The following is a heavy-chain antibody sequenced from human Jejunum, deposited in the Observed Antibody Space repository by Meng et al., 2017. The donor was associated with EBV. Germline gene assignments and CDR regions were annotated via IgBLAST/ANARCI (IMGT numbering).Heavy chain of an antibody. J-gene: IGHJ4*02. CDR3: ARDRRVGSYDY. V-gene: IGHV7-4-1*02. D-gene: IGHD1-26*01. Sequence: QVQLVQSGSELREPXXXXKVSCKASGYIFTTYSMNWVRQAPGQGLEWMGYISYNTGNPSYAQGFTGRFVFSWDTSVNTAYLQISSLRAEDTAVYYCARDRRVGSYDYWGQGTLVTVSS. CDR1: GYIFTTYS. CDR2: ISYNTGNP.